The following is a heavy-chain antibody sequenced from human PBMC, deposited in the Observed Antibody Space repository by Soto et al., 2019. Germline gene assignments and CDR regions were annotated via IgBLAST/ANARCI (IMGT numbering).Heavy chain of an antibody. V-gene: IGHV4-39*01. CDR3: ARHHEVTYFDY. J-gene: IGHJ4*02. CDR2: IYYSGST. CDR1: GGSISSSSYY. D-gene: IGHD3-10*01. Sequence: SETLSLTCTVSGGSISSSSYYWGWIRQPPGKGLEWIGSIYYSGSTYYNPSLKSRVTISVDTSKNQFSLKLSSVTAADTAVYYCARHHEVTYFDYWGQRTLVTVSS.